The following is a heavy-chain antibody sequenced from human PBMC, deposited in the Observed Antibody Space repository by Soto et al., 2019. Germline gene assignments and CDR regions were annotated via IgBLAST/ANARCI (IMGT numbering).Heavy chain of an antibody. J-gene: IGHJ5*01. D-gene: IGHD3-10*02. CDR2: IFYSGST. V-gene: IGHV4-59*01. Sequence: QVQLQESDPGLVKPSETLSLTCTVSGGSISSYYWSWIRQPPGKGLEWIGFIFYSGSTSYNPSLTSRDTISIDTSEYQFSLKLNSVTAADTAVYYCASMIGDPVLSFDSWGQGTLVAVSS. CDR1: GGSISSYY. CDR3: ASMIGDPVLSFDS.